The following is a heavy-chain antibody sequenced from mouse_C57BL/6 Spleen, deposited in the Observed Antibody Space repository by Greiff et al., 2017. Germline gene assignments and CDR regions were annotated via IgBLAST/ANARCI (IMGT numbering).Heavy chain of an antibody. CDR2: ISPGNSDT. Sequence: EVQLQQSGTVLARPGASVKMSCKTSGYTFTSYWMHWVKQRPGQGLEWIGAISPGNSDTSYNQKFKGKATLTAVTSASTAYMELSSLATEDSAVYYCTRWDYGSYYFDYWGQGTTLTVSS. J-gene: IGHJ2*01. D-gene: IGHD1-1*01. CDR1: GYTFTSYW. CDR3: TRWDYGSYYFDY. V-gene: IGHV1-5*01.